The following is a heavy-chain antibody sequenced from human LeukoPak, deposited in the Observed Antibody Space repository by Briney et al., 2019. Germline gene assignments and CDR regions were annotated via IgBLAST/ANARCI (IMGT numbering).Heavy chain of an antibody. V-gene: IGHV6-1*01. D-gene: IGHD6-19*01. CDR1: GDSVSSNSAA. J-gene: IGHJ4*02. Sequence: SQTLSLTCAISGDSVSSNSAAWNWIRQSPSRGLEWLGRTYYRSKWYNDYAVAVKSRIIINPDTSKNQFSLQLNSLTPEDTAVYYCARDPAAVAGKGGFDYWGQGTLVTVSS. CDR3: ARDPAAVAGKGGFDY. CDR2: TYYRSKWYN.